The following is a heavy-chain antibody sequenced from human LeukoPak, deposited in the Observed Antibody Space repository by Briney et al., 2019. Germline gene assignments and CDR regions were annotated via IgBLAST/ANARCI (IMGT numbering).Heavy chain of an antibody. CDR1: GGSISSSSYY. D-gene: IGHD7-27*01. V-gene: IGHV4-39*07. CDR3: ARNWGWGDPFDY. Sequence: SETLSLTCTVSGGSISSSSYYWGWIRQPPGKGLEWIGSIYYSGSTYYNPSLKSRVTISVDTSKNQFSLKLSSVTAADTAVYYCARNWGWGDPFDYWGQGTLVTVSS. CDR2: IYYSGST. J-gene: IGHJ4*02.